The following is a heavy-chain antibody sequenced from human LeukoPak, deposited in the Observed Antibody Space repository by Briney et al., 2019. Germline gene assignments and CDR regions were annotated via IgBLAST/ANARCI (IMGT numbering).Heavy chain of an antibody. Sequence: GESLKISCKGSGYSFTSYWIGWVRQMPGKGLEWMGIIYPGDSDTRYSPSFQGQITISADKSISTAYLQWSSLKASDTAMYYCAGHLDYSNTPMTYYYGMDVWGQGTTVTVSS. CDR1: GYSFTSYW. J-gene: IGHJ6*02. D-gene: IGHD4-11*01. V-gene: IGHV5-51*01. CDR3: AGHLDYSNTPMTYYYGMDV. CDR2: IYPGDSDT.